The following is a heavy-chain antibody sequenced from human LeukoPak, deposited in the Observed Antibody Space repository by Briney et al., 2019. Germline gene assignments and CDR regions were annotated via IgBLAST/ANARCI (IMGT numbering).Heavy chain of an antibody. Sequence: GGSLRLSCAASGFTFSSYWMSWVRQAPGKGLEWVANIKQDGSEKYYVDSVKGRFTISRDNAKNSLYLQMNSLRAEDTAVYYCASDKVCSGGSCYSRWFDPWGQGTLVTVSS. V-gene: IGHV3-7*01. CDR1: GFTFSSYW. CDR3: ASDKVCSGGSCYSRWFDP. D-gene: IGHD2-15*01. J-gene: IGHJ5*02. CDR2: IKQDGSEK.